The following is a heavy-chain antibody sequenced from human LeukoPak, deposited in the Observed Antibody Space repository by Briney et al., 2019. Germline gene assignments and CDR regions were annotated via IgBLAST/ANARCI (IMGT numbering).Heavy chain of an antibody. CDR3: AKARPFFDY. Sequence: PSETLSLTCAAYGGSFSGYYWSWNRQPPGKGLEWIGEINYSGSTNYNPSLKSRVTISVDTSKNQFSLKLSSVTAADTAVYYCAKARPFFDYWGQGTLVTVSS. J-gene: IGHJ4*02. CDR2: INYSGST. V-gene: IGHV4-34*01. CDR1: GGSFSGYY.